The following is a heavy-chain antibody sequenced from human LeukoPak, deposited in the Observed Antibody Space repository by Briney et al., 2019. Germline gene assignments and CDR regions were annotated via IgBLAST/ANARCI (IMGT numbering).Heavy chain of an antibody. CDR1: GGSISSSTYY. J-gene: IGHJ5*02. CDR2: IYYSGST. D-gene: IGHD3-16*01. V-gene: IGHV4-39*07. Sequence: SETLSLTCTVSGGSISSSTYYWGWIRQPPGKGLEWIGSIYYSGSTYYNPSLKSRVTISADTSKNQFSLKVTSVTAADTAVYFCSRGLNVNWFDPWGQGTLVTVSS. CDR3: SRGLNVNWFDP.